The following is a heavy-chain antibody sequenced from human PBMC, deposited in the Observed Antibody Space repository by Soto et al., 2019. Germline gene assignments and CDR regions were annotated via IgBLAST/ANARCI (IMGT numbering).Heavy chain of an antibody. J-gene: IGHJ5*02. Sequence: QVRLVQSGAEVKKPGASVKVSCKASGYTFTSYGISWVRQAPGQGLEWMGWISAYNGNTNYAQKLQGRVTMTTDTPPSTAYMELRSLRSDDTAVYYCARNPLHSSSWYGNWFDPWGQGTLVTVSS. CDR3: ARNPLHSSSWYGNWFDP. CDR1: GYTFTSYG. D-gene: IGHD6-13*01. CDR2: ISAYNGNT. V-gene: IGHV1-18*04.